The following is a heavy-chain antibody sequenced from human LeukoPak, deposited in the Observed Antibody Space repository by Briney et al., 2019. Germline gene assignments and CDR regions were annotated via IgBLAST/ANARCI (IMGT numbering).Heavy chain of an antibody. D-gene: IGHD4-11*01. CDR1: GDSTSNYY. V-gene: IGHV4-59*01. J-gene: IGHJ3*02. Sequence: SETLSLTCTVSGDSTSNYYWSWIRQPPGKGLEWIGYIYYNGDTSYNPSLKSRVTISVDTSKNQFSLKVSSVTAADTGVYYCARVSLDYRDALDIWGQGTMVTVSS. CDR2: IYYNGDT. CDR3: ARVSLDYRDALDI.